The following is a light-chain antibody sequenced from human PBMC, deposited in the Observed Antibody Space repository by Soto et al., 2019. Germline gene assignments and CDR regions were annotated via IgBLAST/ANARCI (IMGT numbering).Light chain of an antibody. CDR1: QRVSSSY. CDR2: GAS. CDR3: QQYCSSPIT. J-gene: IGKJ3*01. V-gene: IGKV3-20*01. Sequence: EIVLTQSPGTLSLSPGERATLSCRASQRVSSSYLAWYQQKPGQAPRLLIYGASSRATGIPDRFSGSGSGTDFTLTISRLEPEDFAVYYCQQYCSSPITFGPGTKVDIK.